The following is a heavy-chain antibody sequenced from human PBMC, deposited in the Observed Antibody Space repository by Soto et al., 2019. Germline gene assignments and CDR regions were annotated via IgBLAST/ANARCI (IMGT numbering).Heavy chain of an antibody. J-gene: IGHJ5*02. CDR1: GGTFSSYA. V-gene: IGHV1-69*01. Sequence: QVQLVQSGAEVKKPGSSVKVSCKASGGTFSSYAISWVRQAPGQGLEWMGGIIPIFGTANYAQKFQGRVTITADESTSTAYMELSSLRSEDTAVYYCARDRVAVAGTGEDWFDPWGQGTLVTVSS. CDR2: IIPIFGTA. D-gene: IGHD6-19*01. CDR3: ARDRVAVAGTGEDWFDP.